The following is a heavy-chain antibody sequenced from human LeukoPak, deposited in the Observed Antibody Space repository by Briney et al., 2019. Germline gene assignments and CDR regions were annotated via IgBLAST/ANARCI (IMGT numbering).Heavy chain of an antibody. CDR1: GFTFTSHA. Sequence: GGSLRLSCAASGFTFTSHAMGWVRQAAGKGPEWVSSISQDGSDTFYADSVRGRFTKSRDNSKNTLYLQMNSLKAEDTAVYYCARDFYYDSSGWLFQPIGAFDIWGQGTMVTVSS. J-gene: IGHJ3*02. CDR2: ISQDGSDT. CDR3: ARDFYYDSSGWLFQPIGAFDI. D-gene: IGHD3-22*01. V-gene: IGHV3-23*01.